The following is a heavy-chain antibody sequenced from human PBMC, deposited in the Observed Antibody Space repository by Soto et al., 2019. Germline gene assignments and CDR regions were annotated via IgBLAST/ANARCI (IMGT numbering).Heavy chain of an antibody. CDR2: ISVDSGNT. CDR3: ARRNNAFHI. CDR1: GYKFSSYA. D-gene: IGHD4-4*01. Sequence: QGQLVQSGAEVKKPGASVKVSCKASGYKFSSYALSWVRQAPGQGLEWLGWISVDSGNTKYVQSLQDRVSMTTDTSTSTAYMALTSLSSEDTAVYYCARRNNAFHIWGQGTMVTVSS. J-gene: IGHJ3*02. V-gene: IGHV1-18*01.